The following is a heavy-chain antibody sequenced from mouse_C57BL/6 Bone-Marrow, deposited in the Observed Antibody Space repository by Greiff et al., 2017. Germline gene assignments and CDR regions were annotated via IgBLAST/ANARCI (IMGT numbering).Heavy chain of an antibody. J-gene: IGHJ1*03. CDR2: INPSNGGT. D-gene: IGHD1-1*01. V-gene: IGHV1-53*01. CDR1: GYTFTSYW. Sequence: QVQLQQPGTELVKPGASVKLSCKASGYTFTSYWMHWVKQRPGQGLEWIGNINPSNGGTNYNEKFKSKATLTVDKSSSTAYMQLSSLTSEDSAVYYCARKESTVVAHWYFDVWGTGTTVTVSS. CDR3: ARKESTVVAHWYFDV.